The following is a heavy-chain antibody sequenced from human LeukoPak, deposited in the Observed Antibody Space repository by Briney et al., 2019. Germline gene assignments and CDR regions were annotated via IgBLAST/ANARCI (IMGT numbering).Heavy chain of an antibody. Sequence: SETLFLTCAVYGGSFSGYYWSWIRQPPGKGLEWIGEINHSGGTYYNPSLKSRVTLSVDTSKNQFSLKMNSVTAADTAVYYCARGRYSQYFDYWGQGTLVTVSS. CDR1: GGSFSGYY. V-gene: IGHV4-34*01. J-gene: IGHJ4*02. CDR3: ARGRYSQYFDY. D-gene: IGHD5-18*01. CDR2: INHSGGT.